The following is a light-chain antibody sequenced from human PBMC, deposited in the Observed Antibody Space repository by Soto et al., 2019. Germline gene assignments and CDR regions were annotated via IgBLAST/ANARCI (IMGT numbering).Light chain of an antibody. Sequence: SYVVTQPPSVSVAPGQTASITCGGHNIGSKSVHWHQQRPGQAPVVVVYDDDDRPSEIPERFSGSNSGNTATLTISRVEAGDEADYYCQVWDSGSDHWVFGGGTKLTVL. CDR2: DDD. CDR3: QVWDSGSDHWV. J-gene: IGLJ3*02. CDR1: NIGSKS. V-gene: IGLV3-21*02.